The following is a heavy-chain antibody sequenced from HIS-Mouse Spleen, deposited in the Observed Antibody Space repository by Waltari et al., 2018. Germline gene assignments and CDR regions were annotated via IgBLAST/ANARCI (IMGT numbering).Heavy chain of an antibody. CDR2: IYYSGST. V-gene: IGHV4-39*07. Sequence: QLQLQESGPGLVKPSETLSLTCTVPGCSISSVGYYWVWICQPPGKGLEWIGGIYYSGSTYYNPSLKSRVTISVDTSKNQFSLKLSSVTAADTAVYYCAREIPYSSSWYDWYFDLWGRGTLVTVSS. D-gene: IGHD6-13*01. CDR1: GCSISSVGYY. CDR3: AREIPYSSSWYDWYFDL. J-gene: IGHJ2*01.